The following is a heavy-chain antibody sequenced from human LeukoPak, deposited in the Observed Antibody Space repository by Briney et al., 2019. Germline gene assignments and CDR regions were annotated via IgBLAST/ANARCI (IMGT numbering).Heavy chain of an antibody. V-gene: IGHV4-39*01. D-gene: IGHD3-10*01. CDR1: GGSISSSSYY. Sequence: SETLSLTCTVSGGSISSSSYYWGWIRQPPGKWLEWLGSIYYSWSTYYNPSLKTRVTISVNTSKNQFSLTLSSSTATDTAVYYCASTHRITMVRGVIINYYYYGMDVWGQGNTVTVSS. J-gene: IGHJ6*02. CDR3: ASTHRITMVRGVIINYYYYGMDV. CDR2: IYYSWST.